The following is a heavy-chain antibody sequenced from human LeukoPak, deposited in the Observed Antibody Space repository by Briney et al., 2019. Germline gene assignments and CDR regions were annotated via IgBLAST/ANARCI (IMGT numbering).Heavy chain of an antibody. J-gene: IGHJ3*02. CDR2: ISWNSGSI. CDR3: AKDRAYYYDSSGYDAFDI. Sequence: GGSLRLSCAASGFTFNSYWMHWVRQAPGKGLEWVSGISWNSGSIGYADSVKGRFTISRDNAKNSLYLQMNSLRAEDTALYYCAKDRAYYYDSSGYDAFDIWGQETMVTVSS. D-gene: IGHD3-22*01. CDR1: GFTFNSYW. V-gene: IGHV3-9*01.